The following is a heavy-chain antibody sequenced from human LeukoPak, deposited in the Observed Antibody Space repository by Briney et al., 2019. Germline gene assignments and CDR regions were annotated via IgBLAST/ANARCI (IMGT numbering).Heavy chain of an antibody. CDR1: GYTFTSYG. J-gene: IGHJ4*02. V-gene: IGHV1-18*01. CDR3: ARVMAMIVPDDY. D-gene: IGHD3-22*01. CDR2: ISAYNDNT. Sequence: ASVKVSCKASGYTFTSYGISWVRQAPGQGLEWMGWISAYNDNTNYAQKLQGRVTMTTDTSTSTAYMELRSLRSDDTAVYYCARVMAMIVPDDYWGQGTLVTVSS.